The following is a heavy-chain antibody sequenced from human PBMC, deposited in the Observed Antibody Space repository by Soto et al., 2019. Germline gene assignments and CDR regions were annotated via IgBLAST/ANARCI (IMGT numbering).Heavy chain of an antibody. CDR2: ISYDGSNK. CDR3: ASEGSLGSSYGHFAY. Sequence: GGSLRLSGVASGFTFSSYAMHWVRQAPGKGLEWVAVISYDGSNKYYADSVKGRFTISRDNSKNTLYLQMNSRRAEDTAVDYFASEGSLGSSYGHFAYWGQGTLVTVSS. CDR1: GFTFSSYA. J-gene: IGHJ4*02. D-gene: IGHD5-18*01. V-gene: IGHV3-30-3*01.